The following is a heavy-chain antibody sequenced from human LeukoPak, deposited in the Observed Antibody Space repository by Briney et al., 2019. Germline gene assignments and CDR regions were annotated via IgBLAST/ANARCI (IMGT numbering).Heavy chain of an antibody. Sequence: SETLSLTCTVSGGSISSGGYYWGWIRQPPGKGLEWIGSIYYSGSTYYNPSLKSRVTISVDTSKNQFSLRLTSVTAADTAVYYCARQRSVLVWFDPWGQGTLVTVSS. CDR2: IYYSGST. V-gene: IGHV4-39*01. CDR1: GGSISSGGYY. J-gene: IGHJ5*02. CDR3: ARQRSVLVWFDP.